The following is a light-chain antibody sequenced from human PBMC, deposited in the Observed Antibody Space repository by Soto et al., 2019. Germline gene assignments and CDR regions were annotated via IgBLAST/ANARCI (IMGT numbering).Light chain of an antibody. CDR1: QSVSSN. V-gene: IGKV3-15*01. CDR3: QQSNNWPPT. CDR2: GAS. J-gene: IGKJ1*01. Sequence: IVMTQSPAPLSVSPGEGATLSCKAGQSVSSNLAWYQQKPGQAPRLIIYGASTRATGVPARFGGSGSGTDCTLTISSLQSDDVAVYYCQQSNNWPPTLGQGTKVDIK.